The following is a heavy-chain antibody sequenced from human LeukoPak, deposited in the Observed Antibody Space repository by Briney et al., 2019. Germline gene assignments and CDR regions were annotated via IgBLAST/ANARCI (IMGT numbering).Heavy chain of an antibody. CDR3: AKDHGDYVTTYLDY. D-gene: IGHD4-17*01. CDR2: ISGSGGST. CDR1: GFTFSSFA. V-gene: IGHV3-23*01. Sequence: GGSLRLSCAASGFTFSSFAMSWVRQAPGKGLEWVSAISGSGGSTYYADSVKGRFTISRDNSKNTLYLQMNSLRAEGTAVYYCAKDHGDYVTTYLDYWGQGTLVTVSS. J-gene: IGHJ4*02.